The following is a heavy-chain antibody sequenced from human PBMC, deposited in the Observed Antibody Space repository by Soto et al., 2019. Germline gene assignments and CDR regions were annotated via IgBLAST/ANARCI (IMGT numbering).Heavy chain of an antibody. CDR1: GGSISSSSYY. D-gene: IGHD4-17*01. Sequence: ASETLSLTCTVSGGSISSSSYYWGWIRQPPGKGLEWIGSIYYSGSTYYNPSLKSRVTISVDTSKNQFSLKLSSVTAADTAVYYCARHKKYGDYLFGHWFDPWGQGTLVTVSS. J-gene: IGHJ5*02. CDR2: IYYSGST. CDR3: ARHKKYGDYLFGHWFDP. V-gene: IGHV4-39*01.